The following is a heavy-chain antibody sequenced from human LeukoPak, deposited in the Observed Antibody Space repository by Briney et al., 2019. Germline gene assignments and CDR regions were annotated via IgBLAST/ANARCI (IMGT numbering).Heavy chain of an antibody. CDR3: SRENGAFSPFGY. D-gene: IGHD3-3*01. CDR1: GGSISNTNW. J-gene: IGHJ4*02. V-gene: IGHV4-4*02. Sequence: PSETLSLTCGVSGGSISNTNWWSWVRQPPGQGLERIGEISLTGLTHYNPSLESRVTVSLDKSKNQLSLNLTSVTAADTAVHYCSRENGAFSPFGYWGQGTLVTVLS. CDR2: ISLTGLT.